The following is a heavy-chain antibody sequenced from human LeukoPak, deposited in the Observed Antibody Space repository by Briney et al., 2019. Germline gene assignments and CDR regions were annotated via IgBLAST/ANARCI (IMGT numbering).Heavy chain of an antibody. J-gene: IGHJ4*02. V-gene: IGHV3-74*01. Sequence: PGGSLRLSCATSGFTLSSNWMHWVRQTPGKGLVWVSRINSDGSSTSYADSVKGRFTISRDNAKDTLYLQMNSLRAEDTAVYYCARSPLTVTTRLHFDYWGQGTLVTVSS. CDR1: GFTLSSNW. D-gene: IGHD4-17*01. CDR3: ARSPLTVTTRLHFDY. CDR2: INSDGSST.